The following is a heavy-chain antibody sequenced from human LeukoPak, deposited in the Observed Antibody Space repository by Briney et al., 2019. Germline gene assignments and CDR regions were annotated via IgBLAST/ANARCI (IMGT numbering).Heavy chain of an antibody. CDR2: IYPGDSDT. J-gene: IGHJ4*02. CDR3: ARHASGWYSAPDY. CDR1: GYSFTSYW. D-gene: IGHD6-19*01. V-gene: IGHV5-51*01. Sequence: GESLKISCKGSGYSFTSYWIGWVRQMPGKGPEWMGIIYPGDSDTRYSPSFQGQVTISADKSISTAYLQWSSLKASGTAMYYCARHASGWYSAPDYWGQGTLVTVSP.